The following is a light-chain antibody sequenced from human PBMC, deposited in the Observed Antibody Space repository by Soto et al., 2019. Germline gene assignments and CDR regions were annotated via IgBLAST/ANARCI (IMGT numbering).Light chain of an antibody. J-gene: IGLJ3*02. V-gene: IGLV1-47*01. CDR1: SSNIGSNY. CDR3: AAWDDSLSGPWV. Sequence: QSVLTQPPSASGTPGQRVTISCSGSSSNIGSNYVYWYQQLPGTAPKLLIYRNNQRPSGVPVRFSGSKSGTSASLAISGLRYEDEADYYCAAWDDSLSGPWVFGGGTQLTVL. CDR2: RNN.